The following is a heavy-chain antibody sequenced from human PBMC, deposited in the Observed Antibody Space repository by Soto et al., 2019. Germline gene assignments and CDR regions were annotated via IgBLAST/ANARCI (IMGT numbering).Heavy chain of an antibody. CDR2: IYHTGRT. Sequence: QVQLQESGPGLVKPSGTLSLTCAVSGGSISSSNWWSWVRQPPGKGLEWIGEIYHTGRTNYNPSLKSRVTISVDKSKNQFSLKPSSVTAADTAVYYCTRDWGYSDYPVNGMDVWGQGTTVTVSS. CDR1: GGSISSSNW. V-gene: IGHV4-4*02. CDR3: TRDWGYSDYPVNGMDV. D-gene: IGHD5-12*01. J-gene: IGHJ6*02.